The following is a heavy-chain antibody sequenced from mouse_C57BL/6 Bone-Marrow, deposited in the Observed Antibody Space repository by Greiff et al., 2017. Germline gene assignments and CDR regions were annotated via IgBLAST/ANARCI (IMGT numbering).Heavy chain of an antibody. CDR1: GFTFSDYY. Sequence: EVKLVESEGGLVQPGSSMKLSCTASGFTFSDYYMAWVRQVPEKGLEWVANINNDGSSTYYLDSLQSRFIISRDNAKNILYLQMSSLKSEDTATYYCARPRAYGYDDYAMDYGGQGTSVTVSS. CDR2: INNDGSST. D-gene: IGHD2-2*01. J-gene: IGHJ4*01. V-gene: IGHV5-16*01. CDR3: ARPRAYGYDDYAMDY.